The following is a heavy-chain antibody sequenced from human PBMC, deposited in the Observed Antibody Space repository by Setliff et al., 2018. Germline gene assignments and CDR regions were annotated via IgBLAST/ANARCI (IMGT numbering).Heavy chain of an antibody. D-gene: IGHD3-16*01. Sequence: GGSLRLSCAASGFTFISYAMHWVRQAPGKGLEYVSAINSNGVRLSYADSVKGRFTISRDISKNTLYLQMDSLRHEDTAVYYCARVAEYDTIDIWGQGTMVTVSS. V-gene: IGHV3-64*02. J-gene: IGHJ3*02. CDR3: ARVAEYDTIDI. CDR1: GFTFISYA. CDR2: INSNGVRL.